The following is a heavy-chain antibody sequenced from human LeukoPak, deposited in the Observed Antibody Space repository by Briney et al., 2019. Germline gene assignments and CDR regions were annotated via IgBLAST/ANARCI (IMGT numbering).Heavy chain of an antibody. V-gene: IGHV4-34*01. J-gene: IGHJ4*02. CDR2: INHSGST. D-gene: IGHD5-18*01. CDR3: ARSQESRYSYGYV. Sequence: SETLSLTCAVYGGSFSGYYWSWIRQPPGKGLEWIGEINHSGSTNYNPSLKSRVTISVDTSKNQFSLKLSSVTAADTAVYYCARSQESRYSYGYVWGQETLVTVSS. CDR1: GGSFSGYY.